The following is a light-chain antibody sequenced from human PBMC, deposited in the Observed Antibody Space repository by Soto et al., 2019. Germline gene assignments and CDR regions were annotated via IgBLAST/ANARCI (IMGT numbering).Light chain of an antibody. CDR2: DTS. CDR1: QSVSSN. J-gene: IGKJ1*01. CDR3: QQYNNWPPWT. V-gene: IGKV3-15*01. Sequence: EILMTQSPATLSVSPGERATLSCRASQSVSSNLAWYQQKPGQTPRLLIYDTSARATGIPARFSGSGSATEFTLTISGLKPEDFAVYYCQQYNNWPPWTFGHGTKVDIK.